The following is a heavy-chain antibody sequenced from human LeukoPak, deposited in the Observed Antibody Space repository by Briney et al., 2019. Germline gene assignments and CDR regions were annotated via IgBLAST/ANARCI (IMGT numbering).Heavy chain of an antibody. D-gene: IGHD2-8*01. CDR1: GGSTSSYY. V-gene: IGHV4-4*07. J-gene: IGHJ4*02. CDR3: ARGNNNNVFDS. Sequence: SETLSLTCTVSGGSTSSYYWNWIRQPAEKGVEWIGRISTSGSTNSNPSLKRRLTMSLDPSKNQFSLKLSSVTAADTGVYYCARGNNNNVFDSWGQGTLVTVSS. CDR2: ISTSGST.